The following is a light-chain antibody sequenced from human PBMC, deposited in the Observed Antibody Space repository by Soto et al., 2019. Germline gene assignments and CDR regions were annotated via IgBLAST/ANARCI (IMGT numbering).Light chain of an antibody. CDR2: DVS. V-gene: IGLV2-14*01. J-gene: IGLJ1*01. Sequence: QSALTQPASVSGSPGQSITISCTGTSSDVGGYNYVSWYQQHPDKAPKLMIYDVSNRPSGVSNRFSGSKSGNMASLTISGLQAEDEADYYCSSYTSSSTLSVFGTGTKLTVL. CDR3: SSYTSSSTLSV. CDR1: SSDVGGYNY.